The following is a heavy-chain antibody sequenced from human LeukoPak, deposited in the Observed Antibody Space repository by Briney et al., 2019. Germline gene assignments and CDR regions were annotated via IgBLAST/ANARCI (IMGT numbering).Heavy chain of an antibody. V-gene: IGHV3-53*01. CDR2: IYSGGST. CDR3: ARDPEILGTPGTFDY. J-gene: IGHJ4*02. CDR1: GFTVSSNY. D-gene: IGHD7-27*01. Sequence: PGGSLRLSCAASGFTVSSNYMSWVRQAPGKGLEWVSVIYSGGSTYYADSVKGRFTISRDNSKNTLYLQMNSLRAEDTAVYYCARDPEILGTPGTFDYWGQGTLVTVSS.